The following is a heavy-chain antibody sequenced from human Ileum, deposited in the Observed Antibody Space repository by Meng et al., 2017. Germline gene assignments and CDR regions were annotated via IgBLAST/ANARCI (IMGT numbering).Heavy chain of an antibody. V-gene: IGHV5-51*01. D-gene: IGHD3-16*01. J-gene: IGHJ4*02. CDR3: ARGAYSYANADY. CDR1: GYSFTSYW. Sequence: GESLKISCKGSGYSFTSYWIAWVRQMPGKGLEWMGIIYPGDYDTKYSPSFQGQVTISVDRSINTAYLQWSSLKASDTAMYYCARGAYSYANADYWGQGTLVTVSS. CDR2: IYPGDYDT.